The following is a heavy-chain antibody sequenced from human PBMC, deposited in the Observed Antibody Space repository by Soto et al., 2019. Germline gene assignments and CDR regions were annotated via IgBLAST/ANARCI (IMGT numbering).Heavy chain of an antibody. D-gene: IGHD2-2*03. J-gene: IGHJ6*02. Sequence: ASVKVSCKASGYTFTGYYMHWVRQAPGQGLEWMGWINPNSGGTNYAQKFQGWVTMTRDTSISTAYMELSRLRSDDTAVYYCARGGYCSSTSCSNYYYGMDVWGQGTTVTVSS. CDR1: GYTFTGYY. V-gene: IGHV1-2*04. CDR2: INPNSGGT. CDR3: ARGGYCSSTSCSNYYYGMDV.